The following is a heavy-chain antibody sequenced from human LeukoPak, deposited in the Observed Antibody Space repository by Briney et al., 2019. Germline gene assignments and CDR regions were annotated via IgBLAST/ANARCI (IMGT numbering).Heavy chain of an antibody. CDR1: GGSFSGYY. V-gene: IGHV4-34*01. Sequence: SETESLTCAVYGGSFSGYYWSWVRQPPGKGLEWIGEINHSGSTNYNPSLKSRVTISVDTSKNQFSLKLSSVTAADTAVYYCASEMYYYDSSGYSRFDYWGQGTLVTVSS. D-gene: IGHD3-22*01. CDR2: INHSGST. CDR3: ASEMYYYDSSGYSRFDY. J-gene: IGHJ4*02.